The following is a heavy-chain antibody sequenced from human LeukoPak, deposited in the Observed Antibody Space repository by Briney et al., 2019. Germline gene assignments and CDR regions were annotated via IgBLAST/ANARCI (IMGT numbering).Heavy chain of an antibody. J-gene: IGHJ4*02. V-gene: IGHV3-11*06. Sequence: GGSLRLSCAASGFTFSDYYMNWIRQAPGKGLEWVSYISGSSTFTNYADSMKGRFTISRDNAKSSLYLQMNSLRAEDTAVYYCVRDQKPGWYPDYWGQGTLVTVSS. CDR3: VRDQKPGWYPDY. D-gene: IGHD6-19*01. CDR2: ISGSSTFT. CDR1: GFTFSDYY.